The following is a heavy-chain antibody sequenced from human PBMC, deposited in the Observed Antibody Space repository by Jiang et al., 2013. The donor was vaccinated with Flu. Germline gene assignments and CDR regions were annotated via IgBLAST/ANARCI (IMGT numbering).Heavy chain of an antibody. Sequence: QLVESGGGLVQPGGSLRLSCAASGFTVSSNQMNWVRQAPGKGLEWVSVIYSGGSIFYADSVKGRSTISRDSSKNMVYLQLNTLRAEDTAVYYCAREGLDSRGYYDKTERGMDVWGKGTTVTVSS. CDR1: GFTVSSNQ. CDR2: IYSGGSI. CDR3: AREGLDSRGYYDKTERGMDV. V-gene: IGHV3-66*01. J-gene: IGHJ6*04. D-gene: IGHD3-22*01.